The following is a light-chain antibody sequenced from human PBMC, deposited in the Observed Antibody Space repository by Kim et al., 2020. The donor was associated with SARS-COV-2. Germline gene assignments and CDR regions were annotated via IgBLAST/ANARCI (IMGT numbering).Light chain of an antibody. Sequence: TGEMTTLSCRASQSVSSIYLAWYQQNPGQAPRLLIYGASSRATGIPDRFSGSGSGTDFTLTISRLEPEDFAVYYCQQYGSAPPWTFGQGTKVEIK. V-gene: IGKV3-20*01. CDR2: GAS. CDR3: QQYGSAPPWT. CDR1: QSVSSIY. J-gene: IGKJ1*01.